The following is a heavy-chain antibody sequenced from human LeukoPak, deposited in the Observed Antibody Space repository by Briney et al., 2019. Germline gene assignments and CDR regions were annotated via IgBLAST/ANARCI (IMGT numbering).Heavy chain of an antibody. V-gene: IGHV3-23*01. D-gene: IGHD3-3*01. CDR1: GITFSTYA. J-gene: IGHJ6*03. Sequence: GGSLGLSCAASGITFSTYAMTWVRQAPGKGLEWVSAISGSGDRTYYADSVKGRFTLSRDNSKNTLYLQMNSLRAEDTAVYYCAKRFLGHYYYMDVWGKGTTVTVSS. CDR2: ISGSGDRT. CDR3: AKRFLGHYYYMDV.